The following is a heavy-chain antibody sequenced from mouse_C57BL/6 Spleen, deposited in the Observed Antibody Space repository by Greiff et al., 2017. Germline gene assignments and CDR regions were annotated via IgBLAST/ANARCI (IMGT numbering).Heavy chain of an antibody. Sequence: QVQLKESGPGLVAPSQSLSITCTVSGFSLTSYGVHWVRQPPGKGLEWLVVIWSDGSTTYNSALKSRLSISKDNSKSQVFLKMNSLQTDDTAMYYCARHEGITTVVATDAMDYWGQGTSVTVSS. V-gene: IGHV2-6-1*01. D-gene: IGHD1-1*01. CDR3: ARHEGITTVVATDAMDY. J-gene: IGHJ4*01. CDR2: IWSDGST. CDR1: GFSLTSYG.